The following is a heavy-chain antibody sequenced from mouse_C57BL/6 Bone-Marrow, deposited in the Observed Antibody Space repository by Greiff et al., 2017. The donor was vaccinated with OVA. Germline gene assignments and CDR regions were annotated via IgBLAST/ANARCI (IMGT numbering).Heavy chain of an antibody. Sequence: VQLQESGPELVKPGASVKISCKASGYAFSSSWMNWVKQRPGKGLEWIGRIYPGDGDTNYNGKFKGKATLTADKSSSTAYMQLSSLTSDDSAVYFCARSGNWDYFDYWGQGTTLTVSS. CDR3: ARSGNWDYFDY. CDR2: IYPGDGDT. J-gene: IGHJ2*01. CDR1: GYAFSSSW. D-gene: IGHD2-1*01. V-gene: IGHV1-82*01.